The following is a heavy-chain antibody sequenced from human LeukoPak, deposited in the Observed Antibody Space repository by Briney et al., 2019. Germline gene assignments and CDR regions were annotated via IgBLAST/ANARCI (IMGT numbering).Heavy chain of an antibody. D-gene: IGHD4-17*01. Sequence: ASVKVSCKASGYTFTGYYMHWVRQAPGQGLEWMGWINPNSGGTNYAQKFQGRVTVTRDTSISTAYMELSRLRSDDTAVYYCARGGTTVTTSFLNWFDPWGQGTLVPVSS. CDR1: GYTFTGYY. CDR3: ARGGTTVTTSFLNWFDP. J-gene: IGHJ5*02. V-gene: IGHV1-2*02. CDR2: INPNSGGT.